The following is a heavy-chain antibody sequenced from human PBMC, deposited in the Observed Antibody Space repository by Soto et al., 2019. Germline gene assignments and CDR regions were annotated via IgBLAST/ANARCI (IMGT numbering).Heavy chain of an antibody. D-gene: IGHD6-13*01. J-gene: IGHJ4*02. CDR2: IYYNGST. V-gene: IGHV4-31*03. Sequence: QVQLQESGPGQVKPSQTLSLTCTVSRIIISSASYYWSWIRQPPGKGLEWIGNIYYNGSTYYSPSLKSRVAISLGTSKNQFSLRLSSVTAADTAVYFCARYLFSGSWSKFDYWGQGRLVTVSS. CDR1: RIIISSASYY. CDR3: ARYLFSGSWSKFDY.